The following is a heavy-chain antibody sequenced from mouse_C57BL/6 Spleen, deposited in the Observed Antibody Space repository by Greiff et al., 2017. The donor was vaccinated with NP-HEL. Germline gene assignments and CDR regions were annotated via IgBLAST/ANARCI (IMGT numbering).Heavy chain of an antibody. CDR2: IYPGDGDT. Sequence: VQVVESGPELVKPGASVKISCKASGYAFSSSWMNWVKQRPGKGLEWIGRIYPGDGDTNYNGKFKGKATLTADKSSSTAYMQLSSLTSEDSAVYFCARIYYGSSWGYFDVWGTGTTVTVSS. D-gene: IGHD1-1*01. CDR3: ARIYYGSSWGYFDV. CDR1: GYAFSSSW. J-gene: IGHJ1*03. V-gene: IGHV1-82*01.